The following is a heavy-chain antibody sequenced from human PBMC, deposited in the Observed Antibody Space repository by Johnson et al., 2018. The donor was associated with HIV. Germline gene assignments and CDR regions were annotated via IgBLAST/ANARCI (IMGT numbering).Heavy chain of an antibody. Sequence: VLLVESGGGLVQPGRSLRLSCAASGFTFDDYAMHWVRQAPGKGLEWVSSISWNSGSIGYADSVKGRFTISRDNAKNSLYLQMNSLRAEDTALYYCAKDIAARHDAFDIWGQGTMVTVSS. CDR1: GFTFDDYA. CDR3: AKDIAARHDAFDI. CDR2: ISWNSGSI. J-gene: IGHJ3*02. D-gene: IGHD6-6*01. V-gene: IGHV3-9*01.